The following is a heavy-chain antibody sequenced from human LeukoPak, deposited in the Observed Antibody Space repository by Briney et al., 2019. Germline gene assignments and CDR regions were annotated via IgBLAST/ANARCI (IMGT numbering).Heavy chain of an antibody. CDR3: ARESRVHYYTDV. CDR1: GDSISSSY. D-gene: IGHD1-1*01. J-gene: IGHJ6*03. CDR2: INYSGST. V-gene: IGHV4-59*01. Sequence: SETLSLTCSVSGDSISSSYWSWIRQPPGKGLEWIGYINYSGSTNYNPSLKGRVTISVDTSKNQFSLKLSSVTAADTAVYYCARESRVHYYTDVWGKGTTVTVSS.